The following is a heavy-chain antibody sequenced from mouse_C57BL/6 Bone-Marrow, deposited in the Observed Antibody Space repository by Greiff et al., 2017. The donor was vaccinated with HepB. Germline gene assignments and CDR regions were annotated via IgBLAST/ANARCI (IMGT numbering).Heavy chain of an antibody. CDR3: AREDYGLDY. Sequence: VQLQQSGAELVMPGASVKLSCKASGYTFTSYWMHWVKQRPGQGLEWIGEIDPSDSSTNYNQKFKGKSTLTVDKSSSTAYMQLSSLTSEDSAVYCCAREDYGLDYWGQGTTLTVSS. V-gene: IGHV1-69*01. CDR2: IDPSDSST. D-gene: IGHD1-1*01. J-gene: IGHJ2*01. CDR1: GYTFTSYW.